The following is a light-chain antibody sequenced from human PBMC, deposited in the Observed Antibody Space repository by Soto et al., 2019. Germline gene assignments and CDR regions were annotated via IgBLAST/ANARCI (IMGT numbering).Light chain of an antibody. V-gene: IGLV2-14*01. J-gene: IGLJ1*01. CDR3: SSYTGSSTLSV. CDR1: SSDVGGYNY. Sequence: QSALTQPASVSWSPGQSITISCTGTSSDVGGYNYVSWYQQHPGKAPKLMIYEVSNRPSGVSNRFSGSKSGNTASLTISGLQAEDEADYYCSSYTGSSTLSVFGTGTKVTVL. CDR2: EVS.